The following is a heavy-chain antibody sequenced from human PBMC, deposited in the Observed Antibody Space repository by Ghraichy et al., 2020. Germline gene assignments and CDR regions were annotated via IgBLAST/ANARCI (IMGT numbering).Heavy chain of an antibody. Sequence: SVKVSCKASGGTFSSYAISWVRQAPGQGLEWMGGIIPIFGTANYAQKFQGRVTITADESTSTAYMELSSLRSEDTAVYYCAGTRQYCSSTSCSRKHYYYYGMDVWGQGTTVTVSS. CDR3: AGTRQYCSSTSCSRKHYYYYGMDV. CDR2: IIPIFGTA. D-gene: IGHD2-2*01. CDR1: GGTFSSYA. J-gene: IGHJ6*02. V-gene: IGHV1-69*13.